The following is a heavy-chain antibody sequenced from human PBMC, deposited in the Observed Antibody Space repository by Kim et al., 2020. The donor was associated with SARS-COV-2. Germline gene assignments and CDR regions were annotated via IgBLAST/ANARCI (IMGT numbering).Heavy chain of an antibody. D-gene: IGHD2-2*01. J-gene: IGHJ6*02. CDR1: GGSFSGYY. Sequence: SETLSLTCAVYGGSFSGYYWSWIRQPPGKGLEWIGEINHSGSTNYNPSLKSRVTISVDTSKNQFSLKLSSVTAADTAVYYCARGGGRGRRYCSSTSCYAPSLGRVGMDVWGQGTTVTVSS. CDR2: INHSGST. V-gene: IGHV4-34*01. CDR3: ARGGGRGRRYCSSTSCYAPSLGRVGMDV.